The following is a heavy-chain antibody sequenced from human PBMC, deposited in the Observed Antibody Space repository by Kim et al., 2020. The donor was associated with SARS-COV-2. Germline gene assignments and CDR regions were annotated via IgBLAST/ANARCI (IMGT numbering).Heavy chain of an antibody. CDR3: ARGPGRIAAAAQYYFDY. J-gene: IGHJ4*02. D-gene: IGHD6-13*01. Sequence: LKSRVTISVDTSKNQFSLKLSSVTAADTAVYYCARGPGRIAAAAQYYFDYWGQGTLVTVSS. V-gene: IGHV4-34*01.